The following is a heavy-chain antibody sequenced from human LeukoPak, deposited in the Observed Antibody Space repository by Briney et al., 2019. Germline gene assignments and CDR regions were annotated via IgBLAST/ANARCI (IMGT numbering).Heavy chain of an antibody. Sequence: NPSETLSLTCTVSGGSISSSSYYWGWIRQPPGKGLEWIGSIYYSGSTYYNPSLKSRVTISVDTSKNQFSLKLSSVTAADPAVYYCARRPYYDFWSGYFPSYFDYWGQGTLVTVSS. D-gene: IGHD3-3*01. CDR1: GGSISSSSYY. CDR3: ARRPYYDFWSGYFPSYFDY. J-gene: IGHJ4*02. V-gene: IGHV4-39*01. CDR2: IYYSGST.